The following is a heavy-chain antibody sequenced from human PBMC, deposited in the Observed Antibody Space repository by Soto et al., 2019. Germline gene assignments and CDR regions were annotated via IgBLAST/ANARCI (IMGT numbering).Heavy chain of an antibody. Sequence: QVQLVESGGGVAQPGRSLRLSCATSGFIFSSYGMHWVRQGPGKGLEWVAVIWYDGTNKYYADSVNGRFTISRDDSKNTLYLQMNSLRAEDTAVYYCARGPMTTVTTWGDWYFDLWGRGTLVTVSS. CDR2: IWYDGTNK. CDR3: ARGPMTTVTTWGDWYFDL. V-gene: IGHV3-33*01. D-gene: IGHD4-17*01. J-gene: IGHJ2*01. CDR1: GFIFSSYG.